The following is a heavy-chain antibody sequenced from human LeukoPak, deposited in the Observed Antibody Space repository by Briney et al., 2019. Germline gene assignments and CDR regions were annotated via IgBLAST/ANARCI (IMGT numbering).Heavy chain of an antibody. V-gene: IGHV3-30*02. CDR1: GFTFSSYW. J-gene: IGHJ4*02. CDR3: AKAPVTSCRGAYCYPFDS. D-gene: IGHD2-21*01. CDR2: IPYDGTNK. Sequence: GGSLRLSCAASGFTFSSYWMTWVRQAPGKGLEWVAFIPYDGTNKYHADSVKGRFTISRDNSKNTLYLQMNSLRAEDTAVYYCAKAPVTSCRGAYCYPFDSWGQGTLVTVSS.